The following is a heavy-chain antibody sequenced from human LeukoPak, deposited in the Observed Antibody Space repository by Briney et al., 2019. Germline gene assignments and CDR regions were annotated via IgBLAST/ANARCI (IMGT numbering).Heavy chain of an antibody. CDR3: ARDLGTMVRGVNPLY. CDR2: IGVPGDT. Sequence: GGSLRLSCAASGFTFSRYDMHWVRQATGEGLEWVSAIGVPGDTYYAGSVKGRFTISRDNAKNSLYLQMNSLRAEDTAVYYCARDLGTMVRGVNPLYWGQGTLVTVSS. D-gene: IGHD3-10*01. CDR1: GFTFSRYD. V-gene: IGHV3-13*01. J-gene: IGHJ4*02.